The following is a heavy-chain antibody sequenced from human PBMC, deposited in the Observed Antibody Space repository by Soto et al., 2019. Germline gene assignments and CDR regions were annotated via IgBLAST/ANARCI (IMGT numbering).Heavy chain of an antibody. CDR2: INSDGSRT. CDR3: ARDYNWNAFDY. J-gene: IGHJ4*02. D-gene: IGHD1-20*01. CDR1: GFTFSNFA. V-gene: IGHV3-74*01. Sequence: SLRLSCAGAGFTFSNFAIHWVRQVPGKGLEWVSRINSDGSRTTFADSVKGRFTVSRDNAKHTLSLEMNSLRPEDTALYYCARDYNWNAFDYWGPGTLVTVSS.